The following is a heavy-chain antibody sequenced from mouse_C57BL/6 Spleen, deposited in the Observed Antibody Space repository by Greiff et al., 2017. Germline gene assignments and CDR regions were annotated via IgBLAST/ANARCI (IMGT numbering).Heavy chain of an antibody. V-gene: IGHV1-49*01. Sequence: LQQSGAELVRPGSSVKLSCKDSYFAFMASAMHWVKQRPGHGLEWIGSFTMYSDATEYSDNFKGKATLTANTSSSAAYMELSSLTSENSAVYYCARGGYDGDYAMDYWGQGTSVTVSS. CDR3: ARGGYDGDYAMDY. J-gene: IGHJ4*01. CDR2: FTMYSDAT. D-gene: IGHD2-2*01. CDR1: YFAFMASA.